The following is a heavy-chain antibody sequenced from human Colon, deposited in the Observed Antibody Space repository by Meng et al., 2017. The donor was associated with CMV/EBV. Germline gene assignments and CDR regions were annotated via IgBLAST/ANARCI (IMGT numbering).Heavy chain of an antibody. J-gene: IGHJ6*02. V-gene: IGHV3-23*03. CDR3: ARFQYCSSTSCPYYYYYYGMDV. Sequence: GESLKISCAASGFTFRNHAMSWVRQAPGKGLEWVSVIYAGGRSTYFADSVKGRFTISRDNAKNTLYLQMNSLRAEDTAVYYCARFQYCSSTSCPYYYYYYGMDVWGQGTTVTVSS. CDR2: IYAGGRST. D-gene: IGHD2-2*01. CDR1: GFTFRNHA.